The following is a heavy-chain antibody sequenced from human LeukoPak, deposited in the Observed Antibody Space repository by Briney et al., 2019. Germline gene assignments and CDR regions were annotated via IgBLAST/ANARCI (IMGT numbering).Heavy chain of an antibody. CDR1: GGSFSGYY. V-gene: IGHV4-59*10. CDR2: IYTSGST. Sequence: SETLSLTCAVYGGSFSGYYWSWIRQPAGKGLEWIGRIYTSGSTNYNPSLKSRVTISVDTSKNQFSLKLSSVTAADTAVYYCARWALEGSGSIDYWGQGTLVTVSS. J-gene: IGHJ4*02. D-gene: IGHD5-12*01. CDR3: ARWALEGSGSIDY.